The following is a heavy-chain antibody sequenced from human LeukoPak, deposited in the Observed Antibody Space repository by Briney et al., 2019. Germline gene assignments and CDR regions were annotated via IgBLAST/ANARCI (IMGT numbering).Heavy chain of an antibody. CDR2: IWYDGSTK. V-gene: IGHV3-33*01. CDR1: GFNFSIYG. CDR3: ARDRFADYRLGH. Sequence: PGRSLTLSCAASGFNFSIYGMHWARQAPGKGLEWVAVIWYDGSTKYYGDSVRGRFTISRDNPKNTLYLQMNGLRADDTAVYYCARDRFADYRLGHWGRGTLVTVSS. D-gene: IGHD4-11*01. J-gene: IGHJ4*02.